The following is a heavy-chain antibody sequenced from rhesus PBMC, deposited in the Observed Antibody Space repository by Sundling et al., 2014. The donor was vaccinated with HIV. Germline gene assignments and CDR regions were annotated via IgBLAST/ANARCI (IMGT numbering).Heavy chain of an antibody. Sequence: QVQLHESGPGLVKPSETLSLTCAVSGNPISSGFTIGAGSASPQGRDWSGLVTLFVLGTPGPTRPSRVESPFQWTRPSNQFSLRLNSVTAADTAVYFCAREGLNGVDSWGQGVVVTVSS. CDR1: GNPISSGFT. V-gene: IGHV4-122*02. CDR2: LFVLGTP. J-gene: IGHJ6*01. CDR3: AREGLNGVDS.